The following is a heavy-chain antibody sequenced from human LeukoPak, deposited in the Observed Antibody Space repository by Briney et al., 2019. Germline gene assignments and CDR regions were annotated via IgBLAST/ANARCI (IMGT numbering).Heavy chain of an antibody. V-gene: IGHV3-74*01. CDR1: GFTLSSYW. Sequence: GGSLRLSCAPSGFTLSSYWMHWVRQAPGKGLVWVSRINSDGSSTSYADSVKGRFTISRDNAKNTLYLQMNSLRAEDTAVYYCAREPILTGYYLDYWGQGTLVTVSS. CDR3: AREPILTGYYLDY. D-gene: IGHD3-9*01. J-gene: IGHJ4*02. CDR2: INSDGSST.